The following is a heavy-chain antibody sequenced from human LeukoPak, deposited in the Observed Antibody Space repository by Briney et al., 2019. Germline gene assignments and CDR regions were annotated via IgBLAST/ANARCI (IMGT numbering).Heavy chain of an antibody. J-gene: IGHJ4*02. V-gene: IGHV3-11*01. CDR3: AKVPGRVVTKNPFDY. CDR1: GFTFSDYY. D-gene: IGHD4-23*01. Sequence: GGSLRLSCAASGFTFSDYYMSWIRQAPGKGLEWVSYISSSGSTIYYADSVKGRFTISRDNAKNSLFLQMNSLRAEDTAVYCCAKVPGRVVTKNPFDYWGQGTLVTVSS. CDR2: ISSSGSTI.